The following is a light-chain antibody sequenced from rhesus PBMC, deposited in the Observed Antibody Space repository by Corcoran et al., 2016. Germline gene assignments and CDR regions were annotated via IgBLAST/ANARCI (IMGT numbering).Light chain of an antibody. J-gene: IGKJ1*01. Sequence: DIQMSQSPSSLSASVGDRVTITCRASQDIRNYLSWYQQKQGKAPKRLVYAASRLESGVPSRFSGGGVGTEFTLPIISLRPDDFADFYCLQINGKPPWAFVRGTKVEI. CDR2: AAS. CDR3: LQINGKPPWA. V-gene: IGKV1-36*01. CDR1: QDIRNY.